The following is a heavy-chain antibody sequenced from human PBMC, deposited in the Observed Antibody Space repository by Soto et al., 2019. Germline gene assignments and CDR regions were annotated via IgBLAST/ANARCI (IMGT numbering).Heavy chain of an antibody. CDR3: AKTTDGWFSAFEI. Sequence: EVQLSESGGGLVQPGGSLRLSCAASGFIFSSYAMSWVRQAPGKGLEWVSAISGSGTTAYYADSVKGRFTFSRDNSKKTMYLQMNSLRAEDTAVYYCAKTTDGWFSAFEIWGQGTMVTVSS. D-gene: IGHD6-19*01. CDR2: ISGSGTTA. J-gene: IGHJ3*02. V-gene: IGHV3-23*01. CDR1: GFIFSSYA.